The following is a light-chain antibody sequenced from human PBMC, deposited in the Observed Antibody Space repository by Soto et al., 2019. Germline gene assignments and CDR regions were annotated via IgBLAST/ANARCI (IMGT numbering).Light chain of an antibody. J-gene: IGKJ2*01. Sequence: DIQMTQSPSSLSASVGDRVTITCRASQSINTYLNWYQQKPGKAPKLLIYAASSLQSGVPSRFSGSGSGTDFTLTISSLQPEDFATYYCHQSYRTPPTFGQGTKLEIK. CDR2: AAS. V-gene: IGKV1-39*01. CDR1: QSINTY. CDR3: HQSYRTPPT.